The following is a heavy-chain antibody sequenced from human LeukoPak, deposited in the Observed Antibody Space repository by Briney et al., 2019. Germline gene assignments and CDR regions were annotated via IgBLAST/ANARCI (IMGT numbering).Heavy chain of an antibody. V-gene: IGHV4-31*03. CDR1: GGSISSGGYY. J-gene: IGHJ4*02. D-gene: IGHD2-2*01. CDR2: INYSGTT. Sequence: SETLSLTCTVSGGSISSGGYYWSWIRQPPGKGLDWIGYINYSGTTYHNPSLESRVTISVDTSKNQFSLKLTSVTAADTAVYYCARTIEVVSLGWYSFDYWGQGTLVTVSS. CDR3: ARTIEVVSLGWYSFDY.